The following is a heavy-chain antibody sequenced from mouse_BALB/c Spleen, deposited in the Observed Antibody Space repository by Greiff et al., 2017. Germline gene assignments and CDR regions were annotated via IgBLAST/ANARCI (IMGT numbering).Heavy chain of an antibody. J-gene: IGHJ4*01. D-gene: IGHD2-10*01. Sequence: EVQRVESGGDLVKPGGSLKLSCAASGFTFSSYGMSWVRQTPDKRLEWVATISSGGSYTYYPDSVKGRFTISRDNAKNTLYLQMSSLKSEDTAMYYCARQAYYGNYGRAMDYWGQGTSVTVSS. CDR2: ISSGGSYT. CDR3: ARQAYYGNYGRAMDY. CDR1: GFTFSSYG. V-gene: IGHV5-6*01.